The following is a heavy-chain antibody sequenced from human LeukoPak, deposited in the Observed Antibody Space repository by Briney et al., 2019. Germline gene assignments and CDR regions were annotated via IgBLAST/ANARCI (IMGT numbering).Heavy chain of an antibody. J-gene: IGHJ3*02. CDR2: ISYDGSNK. V-gene: IGHV3-30*18. CDR3: AKDRRAGDDAFDI. D-gene: IGHD6-19*01. Sequence: SGGSLRLSCAASGLTFSSYGMHWVRQVPGKGLEWAALISYDGSNKYYADSVKGRLTISRDNSKNTLYLQMNSLRAEDTAVYYCAKDRRAGDDAFDIWGQGTMVTVSS. CDR1: GLTFSSYG.